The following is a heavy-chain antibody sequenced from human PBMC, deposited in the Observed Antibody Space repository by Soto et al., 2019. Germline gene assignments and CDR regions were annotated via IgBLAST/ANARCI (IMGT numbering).Heavy chain of an antibody. CDR2: IYYSGST. D-gene: IGHD6-13*01. V-gene: IGHV4-31*03. Sequence: QVQLQESGPGLVKPSQTLSLTCTVSGGSISSGGYYWSWIRQHPGKGLEWIGYIYYSGSTYYNPSLKSRVTISVDTSKNQFSLKLSSVTAADTAVYYCARDFPAGAAAGTGALDIWGQGTMVTVSS. CDR1: GGSISSGGYY. CDR3: ARDFPAGAAAGTGALDI. J-gene: IGHJ3*02.